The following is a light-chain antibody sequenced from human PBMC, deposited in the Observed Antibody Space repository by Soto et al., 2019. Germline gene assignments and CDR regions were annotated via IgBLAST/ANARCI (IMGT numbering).Light chain of an antibody. CDR3: QRYNDYQYI. CDR2: KAT. CDR1: QSITTW. V-gene: IGKV1-5*03. Sequence: DTQMTQSPSTLSASVGDRVTITCRASQSITTWLAWYQQKPGKAPKLLIYKATNLQSGVPSRFSGSGSGTEFSLTISSLQPDDFATYYCQRYNDYQYIFGQGTKVDIK. J-gene: IGKJ2*01.